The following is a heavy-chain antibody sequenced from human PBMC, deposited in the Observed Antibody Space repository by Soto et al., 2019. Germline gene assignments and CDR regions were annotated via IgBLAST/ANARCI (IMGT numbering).Heavy chain of an antibody. D-gene: IGHD3-3*01. CDR1: GFTFSSYG. CDR2: ISYDGNNK. J-gene: IGHJ6*02. V-gene: IGHV3-30*03. Sequence: GGSLRLSCAASGFTFSSYGMHWVRQAPGKGLEWVAVISYDGNNKYYADSVKGRFTISRDNSKNTLYLQMNSLRAEDTAVYYCARDPYSGFWSARPRYYGMDVWGQGTTVTVSS. CDR3: ARDPYSGFWSARPRYYGMDV.